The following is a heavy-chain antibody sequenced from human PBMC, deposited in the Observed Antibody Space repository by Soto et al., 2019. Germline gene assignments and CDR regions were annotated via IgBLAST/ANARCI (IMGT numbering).Heavy chain of an antibody. J-gene: IGHJ4*02. CDR3: ARGGYFDSSNYLAY. V-gene: IGHV1-3*01. CDR1: GYTFTSYG. Sequence: ASVKVSCKASGYTFTSYGINWVRQAPGRGLEWMGWINPGNGNTKYSQQFQGRVIIDRDTSASTAYMELSSLRSEDTAVYYSARGGYFDSSNYLAYWGLGTLVTVS. CDR2: INPGNGNT. D-gene: IGHD3-22*01.